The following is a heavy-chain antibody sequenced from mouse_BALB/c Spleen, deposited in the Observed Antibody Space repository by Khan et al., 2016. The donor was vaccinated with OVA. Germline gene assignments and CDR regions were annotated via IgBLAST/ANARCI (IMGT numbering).Heavy chain of an antibody. D-gene: IGHD2-3*01. Sequence: VQLQQSGAELVRPGALVKLSCKASGFNIKDYYIHWVKQRPEQGLEWIGWIDPENGNTIYDPKFQGKANKTADTSSNTAYLHFSSLTSEDTAVYYCARAGYSPWFAYWGQGTLVTVSA. J-gene: IGHJ3*01. CDR2: IDPENGNT. CDR3: ARAGYSPWFAY. V-gene: IGHV14-1*02. CDR1: GFNIKDYY.